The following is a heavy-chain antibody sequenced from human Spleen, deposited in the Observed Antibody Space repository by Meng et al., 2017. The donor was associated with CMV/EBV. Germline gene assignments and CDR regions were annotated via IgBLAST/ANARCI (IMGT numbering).Heavy chain of an antibody. CDR3: ARDIVGAKVLDY. V-gene: IGHV4-39*07. CDR2: IYYNGNT. J-gene: IGHJ4*02. Sequence: SETLSLTCTVSGGSISSNTYYWGWIRQPPGKGLEWIGSIYYNGNTYCNPSLKSRVTISVVTSKSQFSLKLSSVTAADTAIYYCARDIVGAKVLDYWGQGTLVTVSS. D-gene: IGHD1-26*01. CDR1: GGSISSNTYY.